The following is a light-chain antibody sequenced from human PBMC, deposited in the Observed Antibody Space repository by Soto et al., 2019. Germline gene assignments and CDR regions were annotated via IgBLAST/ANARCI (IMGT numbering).Light chain of an antibody. Sequence: EIVMTQSPATLSVSPGERATLSCRASQTVSSNLAWYQQKPGQAPRLLIYGASTRATGIPARFSGSGSGTEFTLTISSLQSEDFAVYYCQQYGGSPLFTFGPGTRLDFK. V-gene: IGKV3-15*01. CDR1: QTVSSN. J-gene: IGKJ3*01. CDR3: QQYGGSPLFT. CDR2: GAS.